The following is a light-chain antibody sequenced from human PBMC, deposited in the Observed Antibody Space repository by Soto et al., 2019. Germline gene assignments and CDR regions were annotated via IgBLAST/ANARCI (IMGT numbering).Light chain of an antibody. CDR3: QQYGTSLWT. Sequence: EIVLTQSPGTLSLSPGERATLSCRASQSVTSSYLAWDQQRPGQAPRLLIYGASSRASGITDRFSGSGSGTDLTLTISRLEPEDFSVYYCQQYGTSLWTFGQGTEVEIK. V-gene: IGKV3-20*01. J-gene: IGKJ1*01. CDR2: GAS. CDR1: QSVTSSY.